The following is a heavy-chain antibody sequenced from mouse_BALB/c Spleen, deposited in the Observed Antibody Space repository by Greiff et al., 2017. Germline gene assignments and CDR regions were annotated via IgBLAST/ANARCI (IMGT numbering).Heavy chain of an antibody. Sequence: VQLQQSGAELVKPGASVKLSCKASGYTFTSYYMYWVKQRPGQGLEWIGEINPSNGGTNFNEKFKSKATLTVDKSSSTAYMQLSSLTSEDSAVYYCTRSDYRDYYAMDYWGQGTSVTVSS. CDR1: GYTFTSYY. V-gene: IGHV1S81*02. J-gene: IGHJ4*01. D-gene: IGHD2-14*01. CDR2: INPSNGGT. CDR3: TRSDYRDYYAMDY.